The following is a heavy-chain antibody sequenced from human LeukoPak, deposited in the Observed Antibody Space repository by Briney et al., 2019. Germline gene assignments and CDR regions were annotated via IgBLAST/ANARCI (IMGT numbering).Heavy chain of an antibody. J-gene: IGHJ3*02. D-gene: IGHD2-15*01. CDR2: IDPEDDET. V-gene: IGHV1-69-2*01. CDR1: GYTFTDYY. CDR3: VTGRGAEGTATRYPFDI. Sequence: ASVKISCKASGYTFTDYYLHWVQQAPGKGLEWMGRIDPEDDETIYAENFQGRVAITADTSTDTAYMEMTSLASEDTAVYYCVTGRGAEGTATRYPFDIWGQGTMVIVSS.